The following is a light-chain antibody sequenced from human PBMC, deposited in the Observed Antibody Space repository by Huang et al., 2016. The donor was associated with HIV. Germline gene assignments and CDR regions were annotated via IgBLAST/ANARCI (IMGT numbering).Light chain of an antibody. Sequence: VLTQSPVSVSLSLGDRLTVSCRASQSVDTSYLALYQHKPGQSPRLLVYETSTRASGIPSRFRGSGSGRYCSLTNSRLEPDDFGVYYCHQYAKSMATFGQGTKVDI. J-gene: IGKJ1*01. CDR1: QSVDTSY. CDR2: ETS. CDR3: HQYAKSMAT. V-gene: IGKV3D-20*02.